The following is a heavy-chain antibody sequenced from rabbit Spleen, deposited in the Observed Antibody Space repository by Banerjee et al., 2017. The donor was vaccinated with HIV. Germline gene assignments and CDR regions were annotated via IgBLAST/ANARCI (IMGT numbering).Heavy chain of an antibody. CDR2: IDPVFGGT. Sequence: QEQLEESGGGQVQRGGSLKLSCKASGFDFSSYGVSWVRQAPGKGLEWIGYIDPVFGGTYYATWVKGRFTISSHNAQNTLYLQLNSLTAADTATYFCVRGASSSGYYSLWGPGTLVTVS. V-gene: IGHV1S47*01. D-gene: IGHD1-1*01. CDR3: VRGASSSGYYSL. CDR1: GFDFSSYG. J-gene: IGHJ4*01.